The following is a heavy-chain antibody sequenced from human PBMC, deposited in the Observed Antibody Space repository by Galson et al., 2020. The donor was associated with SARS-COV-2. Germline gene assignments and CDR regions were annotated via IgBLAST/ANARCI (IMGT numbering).Heavy chain of an antibody. D-gene: IGHD3-10*01. V-gene: IGHV3-43*02. Sequence: GRSLRLSCAASGFTFDDYAMHWVRQAPGKGLEWVSLISGDGGSTYYADSVKGRFTISRDNSKNSLYLQMNSLRTEDTALYYCAKEQRSGSYEEIDYWGQGTLVTVSS. CDR3: AKEQRSGSYEEIDY. CDR1: GFTFDDYA. J-gene: IGHJ4*02. CDR2: ISGDGGST.